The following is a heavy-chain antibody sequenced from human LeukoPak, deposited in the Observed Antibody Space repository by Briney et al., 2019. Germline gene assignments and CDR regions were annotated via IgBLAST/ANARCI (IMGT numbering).Heavy chain of an antibody. D-gene: IGHD4/OR15-4a*01. Sequence: GGSLRLSCEASGFTFSSYWMAWVRQAPGKGLEWVSVIYSGGSTYYADSVKGRFTISRDNSKNTLYLQMNSLRAEDTAVYYCARHEGPDYAFDYWGQGTLVTVSS. CDR3: ARHEGPDYAFDY. V-gene: IGHV3-66*04. J-gene: IGHJ4*02. CDR2: IYSGGST. CDR1: GFTFSSYW.